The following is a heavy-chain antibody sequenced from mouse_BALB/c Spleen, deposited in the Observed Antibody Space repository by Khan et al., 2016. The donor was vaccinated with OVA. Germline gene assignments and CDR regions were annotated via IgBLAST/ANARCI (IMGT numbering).Heavy chain of an antibody. CDR2: INPTRGYT. Sequence: QVQLQQSGAELARPGASVKMSCKASGYTFTSYTMHWVKQRPGQGLEWIGYINPTRGYTNYNQKFKDKATLTADKSSSTAYMQLSSLTSEDSAVYYCARIYYNYDGYYAMDYWGQGTSVTVSS. V-gene: IGHV1-4*01. D-gene: IGHD2-4*01. CDR3: ARIYYNYDGYYAMDY. J-gene: IGHJ4*01. CDR1: GYTFTSYT.